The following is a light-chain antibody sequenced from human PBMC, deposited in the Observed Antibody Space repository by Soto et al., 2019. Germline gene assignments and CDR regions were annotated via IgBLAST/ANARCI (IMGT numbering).Light chain of an antibody. J-gene: IGLJ3*02. CDR1: GSDIGAYNF. V-gene: IGLV2-8*01. CDR2: GVT. Sequence: QSALAQPPSASGSPGQSVTISCTGSGSDIGAYNFVSWYQQHPGKAPKLMIFGVTEWPSGVPDRFSGSKSGNTASLTVSGLQADDEAVYYCYSYAGRNIWVFGGGTKLTVL. CDR3: YSYAGRNIWV.